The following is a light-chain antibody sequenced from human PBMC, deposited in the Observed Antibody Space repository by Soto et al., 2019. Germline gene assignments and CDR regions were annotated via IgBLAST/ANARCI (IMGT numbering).Light chain of an antibody. CDR1: QSVSSY. Sequence: EIVLTQSPATLSLSPVERATLSCRASQSVSSYLAWYQQKLGQAPRLLIYDVSNRSTGIPARFSGSGSGTDFTLTISSLEPEDFAVYYCQQRRNWPRTFGQGTKLEIK. CDR2: DVS. J-gene: IGKJ2*01. CDR3: QQRRNWPRT. V-gene: IGKV3-11*01.